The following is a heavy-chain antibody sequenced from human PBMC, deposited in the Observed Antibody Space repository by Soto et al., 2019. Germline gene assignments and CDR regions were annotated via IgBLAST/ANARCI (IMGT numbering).Heavy chain of an antibody. V-gene: IGHV4-34*01. CDR3: APLRGPYRGSGSYYGVRP. J-gene: IGHJ5*02. Sequence: ETLSLTCAVYGGSFSGYYWSWIRQPPGKGLEWIGEINHSGSTNYNPSLKSRVTISVDTSKNQFSLKLSSVTAADTAVYYCAPLRGPYRGSGSYYGVRPWGQGTLVTVSS. CDR1: GGSFSGYY. D-gene: IGHD3-10*01. CDR2: INHSGST.